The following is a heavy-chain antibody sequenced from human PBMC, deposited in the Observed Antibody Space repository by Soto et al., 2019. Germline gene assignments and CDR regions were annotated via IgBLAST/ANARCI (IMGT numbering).Heavy chain of an antibody. CDR3: AQDHLLRYFDGSEGY. Sequence: EVQLLESGGGLVQPGGSLRLSCAASGFTFSSYAMSWVRQAPGKGLEWVSAISGSGGSTYYADSVKGRFTISRDNSKITLYLRMHSLRVEDTAVYYCAQDHLLRYFDGSEGYCVHGTLVTVSS. D-gene: IGHD3-9*01. CDR1: GFTFSSYA. J-gene: IGHJ1*01. CDR2: ISGSGGST. V-gene: IGHV3-23*01.